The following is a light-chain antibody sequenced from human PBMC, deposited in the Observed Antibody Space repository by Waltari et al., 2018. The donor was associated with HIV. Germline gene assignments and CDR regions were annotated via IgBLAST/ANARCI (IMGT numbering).Light chain of an antibody. Sequence: QSVLTQPPSASGTPGQRVTISCSGSSSNIGSNYVYWYQHLPGTAPKLLIDMKNQRPAGVPDRFSGSKSGTSASLAISGLRSEDEADYYCAAWDASLSAWVFGGGTKLTVL. CDR2: MKN. CDR3: AAWDASLSAWV. V-gene: IGLV1-47*01. J-gene: IGLJ3*02. CDR1: SSNIGSNY.